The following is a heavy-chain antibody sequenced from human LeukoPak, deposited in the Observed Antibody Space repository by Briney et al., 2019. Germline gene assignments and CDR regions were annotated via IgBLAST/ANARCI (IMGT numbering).Heavy chain of an antibody. D-gene: IGHD3-3*01. CDR3: ARIFGRDI. V-gene: IGHV4-4*07. J-gene: IGHJ3*02. CDR2: IHGTLGST. Sequence: SSETLSLTCTVSGGPIRNSYWSWVRHSAGTGMQWIGRIHGTLGSTNHNPSLKSRVVMSLDTSSNQFSLRLSAMSAADTATYYCARIFGRDIWGQGTLVTVSP. CDR1: GGPIRNSY.